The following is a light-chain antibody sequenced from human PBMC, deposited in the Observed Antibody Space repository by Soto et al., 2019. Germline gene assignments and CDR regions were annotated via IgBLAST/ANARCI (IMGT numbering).Light chain of an antibody. J-gene: IGKJ1*01. CDR3: QQLNSYPQT. CDR1: QGISSY. Sequence: IQLTQSPSSLSASVGDRVTITCRASQGISSYLAWYQQKPGKAPKLLIYAASTLQSGVPSRFSGSGVGTDFTLTISRLQPEDFATYYYQQLNSYPQTFGQGTKMDIK. CDR2: AAS. V-gene: IGKV1-9*01.